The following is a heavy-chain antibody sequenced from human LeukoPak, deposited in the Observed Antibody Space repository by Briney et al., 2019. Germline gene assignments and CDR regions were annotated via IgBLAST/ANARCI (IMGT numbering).Heavy chain of an antibody. J-gene: IGHJ6*03. D-gene: IGHD1-26*01. CDR1: GYSFTRYW. Sequence: PGGSLKISCKGCGYSFTRYWIGWVRQMPGKGLEWMGIIYPGDSDTRYSPSFQGQVTISADKSISTAYLQWSSLKASDTAMYYCARSRYSGSYSYYYYMDVWGTGTTVTVSS. CDR2: IYPGDSDT. CDR3: ARSRYSGSYSYYYYMDV. V-gene: IGHV5-51*01.